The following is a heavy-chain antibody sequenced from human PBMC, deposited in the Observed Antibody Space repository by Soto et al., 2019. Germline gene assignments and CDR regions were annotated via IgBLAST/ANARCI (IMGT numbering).Heavy chain of an antibody. Sequence: QVQVVQSGAEVKKPESSVKVSCKPSGGTFNTYTVNWVRLAPGHGLEWMGRFIAILDMANYAQKFQDRVTITADRSTFTAYMELNSLTSDDTALYYCAITYCRDNSCPRDFAFWGPGTRVTVSS. CDR1: GGTFNTYT. CDR2: FIAILDMA. J-gene: IGHJ4*02. D-gene: IGHD2-21*01. V-gene: IGHV1-69*02. CDR3: AITYCRDNSCPRDFAF.